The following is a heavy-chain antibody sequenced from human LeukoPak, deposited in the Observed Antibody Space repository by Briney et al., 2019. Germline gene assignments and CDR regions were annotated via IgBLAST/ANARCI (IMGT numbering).Heavy chain of an antibody. J-gene: IGHJ4*02. D-gene: IGHD4-17*01. CDR3: ARDHDYGDSYFDY. CDR1: GGSFSGYY. Sequence: PSETLSLTCAVYGGSFSGYYWSWIRQPAGKGLEWIGRIYTSGSTNYNPSLKSRVTISVDTSKNQFSLKLSSVTAADTAVYYCARDHDYGDSYFDYWGQGTLVTVSS. CDR2: IYTSGST. V-gene: IGHV4-4*07.